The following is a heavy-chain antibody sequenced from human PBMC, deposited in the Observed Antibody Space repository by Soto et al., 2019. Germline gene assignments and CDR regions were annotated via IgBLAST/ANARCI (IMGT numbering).Heavy chain of an antibody. CDR2: IFYSGST. D-gene: IGHD2-15*01. CDR3: ARHLTYCSAGSCYSDFHYHGMDV. CDR1: GGSIRSSSYY. Sequence: WETLSLTCTVSGGSIRSSSYYWAWIRQPPGIGLELIGSIFYSGSTYYNPSLKSRVTISVDTSKNQFSLKLSSVTAADTAVYYCARHLTYCSAGSCYSDFHYHGMDVWGQGTTV. V-gene: IGHV4-39*01. J-gene: IGHJ6*02.